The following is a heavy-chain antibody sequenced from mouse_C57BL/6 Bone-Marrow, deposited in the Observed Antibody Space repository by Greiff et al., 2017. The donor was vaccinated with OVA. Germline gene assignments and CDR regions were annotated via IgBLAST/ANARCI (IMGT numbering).Heavy chain of an antibody. D-gene: IGHD1-1*01. CDR2: IWSGGST. CDR1: GFSLTSYG. Sequence: QVQLQQSGPGLVQPSQSLSITCTVSGFSLTSYGVHWVRQSPGKGLEWLGVIWSGGSTDYKAAFISRLSSSKDNSKSQVFFKMNSLQADDTAIYYCASHYYGSRDYFDYWGQGTTLTVSS. J-gene: IGHJ2*01. V-gene: IGHV2-2*01. CDR3: ASHYYGSRDYFDY.